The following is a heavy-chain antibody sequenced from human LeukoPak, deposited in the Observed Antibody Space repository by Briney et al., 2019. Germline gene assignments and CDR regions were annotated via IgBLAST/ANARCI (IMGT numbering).Heavy chain of an antibody. CDR3: ARSPRGYSSSWYPFDY. D-gene: IGHD6-13*01. CDR1: GGSISSSSYY. Sequence: SETLSLTXTVSGGSISSSSYYRGWIRQPPGKGLEWIGSIYYSGSTYYNPSLKSRVTISVDTSKNQFSLKLSSVTAADTAVYYCARSPRGYSSSWYPFDYWGQGTLVTVSS. V-gene: IGHV4-39*01. CDR2: IYYSGST. J-gene: IGHJ4*02.